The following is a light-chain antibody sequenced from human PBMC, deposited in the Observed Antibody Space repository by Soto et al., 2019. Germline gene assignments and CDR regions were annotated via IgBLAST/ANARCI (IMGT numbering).Light chain of an antibody. CDR1: QSVSTY. CDR3: QQYNIWPQT. Sequence: EIVLTQSPATLSLSPGERATLSCRASQSVSTYLAWFQQVPGQAPRLLIYDASNRATGIPARFSGSGPGTDFTRTISSLQSEDFAVYFCQQYNIWPQTFGQGTKVEIK. CDR2: DAS. V-gene: IGKV3-11*01. J-gene: IGKJ1*01.